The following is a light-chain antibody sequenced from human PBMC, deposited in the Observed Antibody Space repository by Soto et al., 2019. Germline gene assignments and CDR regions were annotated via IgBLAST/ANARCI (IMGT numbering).Light chain of an antibody. CDR3: SSYTSSNTLV. V-gene: IGLV2-14*01. Sequence: QSALTQPASVSGSPGQSITISCSGTSADVGGYIYVSWYLQYPGKAPKLMICEVSNRPSGVSNRFSGSKSGNTASLTISGLRAEDEADYYCSSYTSSNTLVFGSGTKVTVL. CDR2: EVS. J-gene: IGLJ1*01. CDR1: SADVGGYIY.